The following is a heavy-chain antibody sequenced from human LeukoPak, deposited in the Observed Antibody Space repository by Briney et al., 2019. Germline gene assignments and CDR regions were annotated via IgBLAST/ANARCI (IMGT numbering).Heavy chain of an antibody. CDR2: IYYSGST. CDR1: GGSNSSSSYY. CDR3: ARVTIAAAAIDY. V-gene: IGHV4-39*07. Sequence: SETLSLTCTVSGGSNSSSSYYWGWIHQPPGKGLEWIGSIYYSGSTYYNPSLKSRVTISVDTSKNQFSLKLSSVTAADTAVYYCARVTIAAAAIDYWGQGTLVTVSS. D-gene: IGHD6-13*01. J-gene: IGHJ4*02.